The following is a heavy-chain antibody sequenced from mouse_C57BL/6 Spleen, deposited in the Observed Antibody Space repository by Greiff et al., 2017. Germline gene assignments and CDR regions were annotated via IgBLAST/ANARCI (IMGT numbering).Heavy chain of an antibody. J-gene: IGHJ2*01. Sequence: QVQLQQPGAELVKPGASVKMSCKASGYTFTSYWITWVKQRPGQGLEWIGDIYPGSGSTNYTEKFTSKATLTVDTSSSTAYMQRSSLTSEDSAVYYCARGDGYTFDYWGQGTTLTVSS. CDR1: GYTFTSYW. CDR3: ARGDGYTFDY. CDR2: IYPGSGST. D-gene: IGHD2-3*01. V-gene: IGHV1-55*01.